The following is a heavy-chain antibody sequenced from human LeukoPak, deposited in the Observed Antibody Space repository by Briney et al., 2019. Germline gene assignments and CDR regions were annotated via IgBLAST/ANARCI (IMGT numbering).Heavy chain of an antibody. V-gene: IGHV1-69*05. CDR3: ARDSGDDSSDYYHNHDY. CDR1: GGTFSGYA. D-gene: IGHD3-22*01. J-gene: IGHJ4*02. Sequence: SVKVSCKASGGTFSGYAISWVRQAPGQGLEWMGRTIPMFGTTNYAQKLQGRVTIITDESTSTAYMELSSLRSEDTAVYYCARDSGDDSSDYYHNHDYWGQGTLVTVSS. CDR2: TIPMFGTT.